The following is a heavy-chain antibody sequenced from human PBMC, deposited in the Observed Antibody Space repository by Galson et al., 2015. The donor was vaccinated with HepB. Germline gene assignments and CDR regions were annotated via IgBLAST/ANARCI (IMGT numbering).Heavy chain of an antibody. CDR2: IIPIFGTA. V-gene: IGHV1-69*13. Sequence: SVKVSCKASRGTFSSYAISWVRQAPGQGLEWMGGIIPIFGTANYAQKFQGRVTITADESTSTAYMELSSLRSEDTAVYYCARDRDSYGYEGFDYWGQGTLVTVSS. J-gene: IGHJ4*02. D-gene: IGHD5-18*01. CDR3: ARDRDSYGYEGFDY. CDR1: RGTFSSYA.